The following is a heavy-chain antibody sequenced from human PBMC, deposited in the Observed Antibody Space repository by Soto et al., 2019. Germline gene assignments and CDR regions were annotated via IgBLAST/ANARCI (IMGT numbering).Heavy chain of an antibody. V-gene: IGHV3-66*01. CDR1: GFTVSSNY. J-gene: IGHJ4*02. D-gene: IGHD2-15*01. Sequence: GGSLRLSCEASGFTVSSNYMSWVRQAPGKGLEWVSVIYSGGSTYYADSVKGRLTISRDNSKNTLYLQMNSLRAEDTAVYYCARDAQDCSGGSCYVAYWGQGTLVTVSS. CDR2: IYSGGST. CDR3: ARDAQDCSGGSCYVAY.